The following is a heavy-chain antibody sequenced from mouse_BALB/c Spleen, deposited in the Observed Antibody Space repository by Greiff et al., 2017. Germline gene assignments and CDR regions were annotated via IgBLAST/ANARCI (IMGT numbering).Heavy chain of an antibody. CDR1: GFNIKDTY. V-gene: IGHV14-3*02. Sequence: QLKESGAELVKPGASVKLSCTASGFNIKDTYMHWVKQRPEQGLEWIGRIDPANGNTKYDPKFQGKATITADTSSNTAYLQLSSLTSEDTAVYYCADYYGSSYPYYFDYWGQGTTLTVSS. CDR2: IDPANGNT. J-gene: IGHJ2*01. CDR3: ADYYGSSYPYYFDY. D-gene: IGHD1-1*01.